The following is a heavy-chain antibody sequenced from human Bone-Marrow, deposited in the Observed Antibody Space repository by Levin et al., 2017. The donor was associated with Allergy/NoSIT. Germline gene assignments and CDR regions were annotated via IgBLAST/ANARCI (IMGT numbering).Heavy chain of an antibody. CDR1: GFTFSRYW. D-gene: IGHD5-12*01. CDR3: ARDFPGYGAYEY. Sequence: GESLKISCAASGFTFSRYWMTWVRQAPGKGLEWLGNIKEDGNAEYYVDSVKGRFTISRDNSKNSLYLQMDSLRAEDTAVYYCARDFPGYGAYEYWGQGTLVTVSS. CDR2: IKEDGNAE. V-gene: IGHV3-7*01. J-gene: IGHJ4*02.